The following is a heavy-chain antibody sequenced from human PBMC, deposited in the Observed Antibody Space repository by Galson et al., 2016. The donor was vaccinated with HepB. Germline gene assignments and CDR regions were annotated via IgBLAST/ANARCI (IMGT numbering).Heavy chain of an antibody. V-gene: IGHV5-51*04. CDR2: IYPGDSDT. CDR1: GYSFISYW. Sequence: QSGAEVKKPGESLRISCKASGYSFISYWIGWVRQMPGKGLEWMGIIYPGDSDTRYSPSFQGQVTISADRPSTTAYLQWSSLKPSDTAMYYCATSRTFIYKSETPGRDDGFDIWGRGTMVTVSS. CDR3: ATSRTFIYKSETPGRDDGFDI. D-gene: IGHD3-10*01. J-gene: IGHJ3*02.